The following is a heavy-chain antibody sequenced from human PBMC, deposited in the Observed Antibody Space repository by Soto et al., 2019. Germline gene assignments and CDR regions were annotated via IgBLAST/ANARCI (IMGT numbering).Heavy chain of an antibody. Sequence: EVRLVESGGVVVQPGGSLRLSCAASGFTFDDFAMHWVRQVPGKGLEWVSLITWDGHKTYYADSVKGRFTISRDNNNNSLSLQMTSMTSDDTALYYCAQDLRHSGRSDYSHYGMDVWGQGTTVTVSS. CDR3: AQDLRHSGRSDYSHYGMDV. V-gene: IGHV3-43*01. CDR2: ITWDGHKT. D-gene: IGHD5-12*01. J-gene: IGHJ6*02. CDR1: GFTFDDFA.